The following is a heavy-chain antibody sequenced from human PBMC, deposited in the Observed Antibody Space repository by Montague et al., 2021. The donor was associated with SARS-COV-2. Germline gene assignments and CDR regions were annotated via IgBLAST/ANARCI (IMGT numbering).Heavy chain of an antibody. Sequence: CAISGDSVSSNTAAWNWIRQSPSRGLEWLGRTYYRSKWYNDYAVSVKSRMTISPDTSKNQFSLQLSSVTPEDTAVYYCARGPRDSHSWSFDYWGQGTLVTVSS. D-gene: IGHD6-13*01. V-gene: IGHV6-1*01. CDR1: GDSVSSNTAA. J-gene: IGHJ4*02. CDR3: ARGPRDSHSWSFDY. CDR2: TYYRSKWYN.